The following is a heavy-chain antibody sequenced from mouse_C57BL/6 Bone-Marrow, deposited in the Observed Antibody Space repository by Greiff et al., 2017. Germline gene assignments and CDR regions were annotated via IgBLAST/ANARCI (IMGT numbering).Heavy chain of an antibody. D-gene: IGHD1-1*01. CDR1: GYTFTSYW. V-gene: IGHV1-62-3*01. J-gene: IGHJ1*03. CDR2: IDPNSGGT. CDR3: ARPHYYGSSYVHFDV. Sequence: VQLQQSGAELVKPGASVKLSCKASGYTFTSYWMHWVKQRPGRGLEWIGRIDPNSGGTKYNEKFKGKATLTADKSSSTAYMELRSLTSEDSAVYFCARPHYYGSSYVHFDVWGTGTTVTVSS.